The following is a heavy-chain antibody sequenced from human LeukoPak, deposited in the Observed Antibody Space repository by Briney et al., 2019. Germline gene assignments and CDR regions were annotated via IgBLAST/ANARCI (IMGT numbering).Heavy chain of an antibody. Sequence: SETLSLTCTVSGGSISSSNWWSWVRQPPGKGLEWIGEIYHSGSTNYNPSLKSRVTISVDKSKNQFSLKLSSVTAADTAVYYCARIIVGPNWFDPWGQGTLVTVSS. J-gene: IGHJ5*02. CDR1: GGSISSSNW. D-gene: IGHD1-26*01. CDR2: IYHSGST. CDR3: ARIIVGPNWFDP. V-gene: IGHV4-4*02.